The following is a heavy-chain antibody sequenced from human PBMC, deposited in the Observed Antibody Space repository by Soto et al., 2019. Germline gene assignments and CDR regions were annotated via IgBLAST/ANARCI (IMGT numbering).Heavy chain of an antibody. Sequence: QVQLGEYGGGVVEPGRSLGLSSAASGFTFSSYGMHCVRQAPGKGLERVAVIWYDGSNNYYADSVKGRFTSSRDNSKNTLYLQMNSLRAEDTAVYYCARWGIAAGNNGGQGTLVTVSP. J-gene: IGHJ4*02. D-gene: IGHD6-13*01. V-gene: IGHV3-33*01. CDR1: GFTFSSYG. CDR2: IWYDGSNN. CDR3: ARWGIAAGNN.